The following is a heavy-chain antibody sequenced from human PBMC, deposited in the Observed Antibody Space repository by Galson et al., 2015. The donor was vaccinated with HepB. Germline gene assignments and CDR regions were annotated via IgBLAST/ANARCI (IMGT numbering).Heavy chain of an antibody. D-gene: IGHD3-3*01. CDR3: ARGRSPASYF. CDR2: INTNTGNP. J-gene: IGHJ4*02. V-gene: IGHV7-4-1*02. CDR1: GYTLTEYA. Sequence: QSGAEVKKPGESLKISCKASGYTLTEYAMNWVRQAPGQGLEWMGWINTNTGNPTYAQGFTGRFVFSLDTSVNTAFLQISSLKAEDTAVYYCARGRSPASYFWGQGALVTVSS.